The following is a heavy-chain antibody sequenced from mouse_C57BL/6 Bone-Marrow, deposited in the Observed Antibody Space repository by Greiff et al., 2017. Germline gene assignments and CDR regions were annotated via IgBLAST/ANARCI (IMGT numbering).Heavy chain of an antibody. Sequence: VQLQQPGAELVRPGSSVKLSCKASGYTFTSYWMDWVKQRPGQGLEWIGNIYPSDGDTHYNQKFKDKATLTVDKSSSTAYMQLSSLTSEDSAVYYWARDVNYPYWYGEVWGTGTTVTVSS. CDR3: ARDVNYPYWYGEV. CDR2: IYPSDGDT. J-gene: IGHJ1*03. D-gene: IGHD2-1*01. CDR1: GYTFTSYW. V-gene: IGHV1-61*01.